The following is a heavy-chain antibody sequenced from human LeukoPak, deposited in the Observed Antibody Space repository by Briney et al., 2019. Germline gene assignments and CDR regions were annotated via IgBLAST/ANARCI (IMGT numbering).Heavy chain of an antibody. Sequence: SETLSLTCTVSGGSISSSSYYWGWIRQPPGKGLEWIGYIYYSGSTNYNPSLKSRVTISVDTSKNQFSLKLSSVTAADTAVYYCARRGVVVAAIGAFDIWGQGTMVTVSS. V-gene: IGHV4-61*05. CDR3: ARRGVVVAAIGAFDI. CDR1: GGSISSSSYY. D-gene: IGHD2-15*01. J-gene: IGHJ3*02. CDR2: IYYSGST.